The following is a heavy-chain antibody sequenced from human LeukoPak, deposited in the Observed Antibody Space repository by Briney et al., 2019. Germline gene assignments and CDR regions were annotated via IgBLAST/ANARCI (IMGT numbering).Heavy chain of an antibody. CDR2: VYYTGNT. J-gene: IGHJ4*02. CDR3: ASLNWNHGDTYYFDY. CDR1: GDSTTNTRYY. Sequence: SETLSLTCTVSGDSTTNTRYYWGWIRQPPGKGLEWIGSVYYTGNTYYNPSLKSRVTVSVDTSKNQFSLKLNSVTAADTAVYYCASLNWNHGDTYYFDYWGQGTLVTVSS. D-gene: IGHD1-20*01. V-gene: IGHV4-39*01.